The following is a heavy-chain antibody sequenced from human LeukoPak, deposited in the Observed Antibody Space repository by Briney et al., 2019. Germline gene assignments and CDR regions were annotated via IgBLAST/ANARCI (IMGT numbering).Heavy chain of an antibody. CDR3: AKGDSVYPQHPGSWFDP. CDR1: GFLFSNYA. Sequence: GGSLRLSCGTSGFLFSNYAVNWVRQAPGKGLEWVSIISGSGDTTYYADSVKGRFTISRDNSKNTLYLQMNSLRAEDTAVYYCAKGDSVYPQHPGSWFDPWGQGTLVTVSS. D-gene: IGHD2-8*01. J-gene: IGHJ5*02. V-gene: IGHV3-23*01. CDR2: ISGSGDTT.